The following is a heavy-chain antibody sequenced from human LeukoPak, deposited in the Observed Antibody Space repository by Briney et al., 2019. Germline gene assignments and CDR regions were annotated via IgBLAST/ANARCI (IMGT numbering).Heavy chain of an antibody. Sequence: ASVKVSCKASGGTFSSYAISWVRQAPGQGLEWLGRIIPILGIANYAQKFQGRVTITADKSTSTAYMELSSLRSEDTAVYYCARSYCSGGSCYGMDVWGQGTTVTVSS. CDR3: ARSYCSGGSCYGMDV. CDR1: GGTFSSYA. D-gene: IGHD2-15*01. CDR2: IIPILGIA. V-gene: IGHV1-69*04. J-gene: IGHJ6*02.